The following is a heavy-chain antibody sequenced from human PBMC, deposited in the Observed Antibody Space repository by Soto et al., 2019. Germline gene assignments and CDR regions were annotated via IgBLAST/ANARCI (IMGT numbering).Heavy chain of an antibody. D-gene: IGHD3-16*01. V-gene: IGHV1-2*02. Sequence: ASVKVSCKPSGYPFTDLYIHWVRQAPGLGLEWMGWIDPRSGASRKTQRFQGRFTMARDTSTNTVYMELSSLRSDDTAVYFCAREISYVSGGHLYYEMDVLGQGTAVTVSS. CDR1: GYPFTDLY. J-gene: IGHJ6*02. CDR2: IDPRSGAS. CDR3: AREISYVSGGHLYYEMDV.